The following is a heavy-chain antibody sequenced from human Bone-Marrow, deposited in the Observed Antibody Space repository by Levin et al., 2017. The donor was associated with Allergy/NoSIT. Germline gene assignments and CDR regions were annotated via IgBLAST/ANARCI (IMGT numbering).Heavy chain of an antibody. J-gene: IGHJ4*02. Sequence: NPGGSLRLSCEGSGFAFTNYEMNWVRQAPGRGLEWVSWISSSNFETFYADSVAGRFTMSRDNPKKTVYLQMDSLRVEDTAVYYCARGPSAHYDFWSGYQPRGAYWGQGVLVTVSS. CDR1: GFAFTNYE. CDR3: ARGPSAHYDFWSGYQPRGAY. CDR2: ISSSNFET. D-gene: IGHD3-3*01. V-gene: IGHV3-21*01.